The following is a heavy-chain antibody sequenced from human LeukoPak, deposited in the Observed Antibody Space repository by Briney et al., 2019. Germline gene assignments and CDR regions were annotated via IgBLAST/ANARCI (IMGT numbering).Heavy chain of an antibody. V-gene: IGHV4-4*07. D-gene: IGHD6-19*01. CDR3: ARSPLSSSGWYRADF. CDR1: GGSIRSYY. J-gene: IGHJ4*02. Sequence: SSKTLSLTCTVSGGSIRSYYWNWIRQPAGKGLEWIGRIDSSGSTTYSPSLRSRVTMSVDSSKSQISLNLNSVTAADTAMYYCARSPLSSSGWYRADFWGQGTLVTVSS. CDR2: IDSSGST.